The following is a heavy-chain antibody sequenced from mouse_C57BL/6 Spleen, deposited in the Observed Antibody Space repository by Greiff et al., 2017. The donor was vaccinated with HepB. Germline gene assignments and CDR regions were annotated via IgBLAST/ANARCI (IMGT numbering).Heavy chain of an antibody. Sequence: ESGPGLVKPSQSLSLTCSVTGYSITSGYYWNWIRQFPGNKLEWMGYISYDGSNNYNPSLKNRISITRDTSENQFFLKLKSVTTEDTATYYCARAGYGSSTGYFDVWGTGTTVTVSS. CDR3: ARAGYGSSTGYFDV. V-gene: IGHV3-6*01. CDR2: ISYDGSN. J-gene: IGHJ1*03. D-gene: IGHD1-1*01. CDR1: GYSITSGYY.